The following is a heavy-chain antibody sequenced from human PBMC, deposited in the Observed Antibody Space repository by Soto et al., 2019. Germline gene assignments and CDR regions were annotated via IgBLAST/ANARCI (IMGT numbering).Heavy chain of an antibody. D-gene: IGHD3-22*01. CDR1: GFTVINNY. V-gene: IGHV3-53*01. CDR3: ARGLKIRHDAFDL. J-gene: IGHJ3*01. CDR2: IYSDGST. Sequence: GSLRLSCAPSGFTVINNYMNWFLQAPGKGLEWVSIIYSDGSTYYADYVKGRFTISRDNSKNTLYLQMDSLRAEDTAVYFCARGLKIRHDAFDLWGPGTMVTVSS.